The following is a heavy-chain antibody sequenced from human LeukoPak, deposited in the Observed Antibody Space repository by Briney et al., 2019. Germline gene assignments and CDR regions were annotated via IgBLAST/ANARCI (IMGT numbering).Heavy chain of an antibody. Sequence: SETLSLTCAVYGGSFSGYYWSWIRQPPGKGLEWIGEINHSGSTNYNPSLKSRVTISVDTSKNQFSLKLSSVTAADTAVYYCVRAVTTYYDFWSGYLKPYYFDYWGQGTLVTVSS. CDR2: INHSGST. CDR3: VRAVTTYYDFWSGYLKPYYFDY. D-gene: IGHD3-3*01. CDR1: GGSFSGYY. V-gene: IGHV4-34*01. J-gene: IGHJ4*02.